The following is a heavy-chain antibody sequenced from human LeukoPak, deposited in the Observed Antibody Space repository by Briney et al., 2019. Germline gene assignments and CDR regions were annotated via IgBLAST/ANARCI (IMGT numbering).Heavy chain of an antibody. J-gene: IGHJ6*03. CDR3: ARDHNYYYYYMDV. V-gene: IGHV1-2*02. CDR2: INPNSGGT. Sequence: ASVKVSCKASGGTFSSYAISWVRQAPGQGLEWMGWINPNSGGTNYAQKFQGRVTMTRDTSISTAYMELSRLRSDDTAVYYCARDHNYYYYYMDVWGKGTTVTVSS. CDR1: GGTFSSYA.